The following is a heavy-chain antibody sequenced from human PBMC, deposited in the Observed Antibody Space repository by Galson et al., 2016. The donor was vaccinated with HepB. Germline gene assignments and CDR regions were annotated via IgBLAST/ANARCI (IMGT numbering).Heavy chain of an antibody. CDR2: INSDGSNT. CDR3: ARDPSGDNAIYYGMDV. D-gene: IGHD4-17*01. J-gene: IGHJ6*02. V-gene: IGHV3-74*01. CDR1: GFTFSNYW. Sequence: SLRLSCAASGFTFSNYWMHWVRQAPGKGLVWVSHINSDGSNTNYADSVKGRFTISRDNAKNTLYLQMNSLRAEDTAVYYCARDPSGDNAIYYGMDVWGQGTTVTVSS.